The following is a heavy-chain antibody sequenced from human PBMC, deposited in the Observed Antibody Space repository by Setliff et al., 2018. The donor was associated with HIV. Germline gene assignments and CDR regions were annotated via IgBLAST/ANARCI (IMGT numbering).Heavy chain of an antibody. D-gene: IGHD1-26*01. CDR1: GGTLSSYG. CDR2: ITPIFGTA. V-gene: IGHV1-69*06. J-gene: IGHJ2*01. Sequence: GASVKVSCKASGGTLSSYGISWVRQAPGQGLEWLGRITPIFGTAIYAQKFQGRVTITADKSTSTTYMELTSLRSEDTALYYCARDWALLVGTTIWYFDLWGRGTLVTVSS. CDR3: ARDWALLVGTTIWYFDL.